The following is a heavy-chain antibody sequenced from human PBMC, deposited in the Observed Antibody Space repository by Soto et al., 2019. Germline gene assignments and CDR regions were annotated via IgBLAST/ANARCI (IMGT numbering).Heavy chain of an antibody. CDR1: GGSISSSSYY. Sequence: LSLTCTVSGGSISSSSYYWGWIRQPPGKGLEWIGSIYYSGSTYYNPSLKSRVTISVGTSKNQFSLKLSSVTAADTAVYYCARPRYSSGYGMDVWGQGTTVTVSS. CDR2: IYYSGST. D-gene: IGHD6-19*01. V-gene: IGHV4-39*01. J-gene: IGHJ6*02. CDR3: ARPRYSSGYGMDV.